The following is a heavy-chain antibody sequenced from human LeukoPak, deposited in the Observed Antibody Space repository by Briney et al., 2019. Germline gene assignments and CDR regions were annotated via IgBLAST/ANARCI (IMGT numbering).Heavy chain of an antibody. D-gene: IGHD3-22*01. CDR1: GGSISDYY. Sequence: SETLSLTCTVSGGSISDYYWSWIRQPPGKGLEWIGWIFGSGSSNYNPSLKSRLTISVDTSENQFSLKLSSVTAADTAVYYCARPRRDSSDAFDIWGQGTMVTVSS. CDR3: ARPRRDSSDAFDI. J-gene: IGHJ3*02. V-gene: IGHV4-59*12. CDR2: IFGSGSS.